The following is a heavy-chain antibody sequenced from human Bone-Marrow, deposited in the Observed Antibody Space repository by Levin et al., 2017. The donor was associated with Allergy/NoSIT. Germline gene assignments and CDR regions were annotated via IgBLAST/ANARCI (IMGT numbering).Heavy chain of an antibody. CDR1: GFTFSSYS. Sequence: PGGSLRLSCAASGFTFSSYSMNWVRQAPGKGLEWVSYISSSSSTIYYADSVKGRFTISRDNAKNSLYLQMNSLRAEDTAVYYCARDQGYGDLDYWGQGTLVTVSS. CDR3: ARDQGYGDLDY. CDR2: ISSSSSTI. D-gene: IGHD4-17*01. V-gene: IGHV3-48*01. J-gene: IGHJ4*02.